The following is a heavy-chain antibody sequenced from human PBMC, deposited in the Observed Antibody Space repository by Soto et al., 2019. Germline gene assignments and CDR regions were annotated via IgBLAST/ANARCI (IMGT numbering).Heavy chain of an antibody. CDR3: AATYTVATITIDY. Sequence: SGQRSWKGSWFSISELLIDWVRETPGKGLEWMGGFDPEDGETIYAQKFQGRVTMTEDTSTDTAYMDLSSLRSEDTAVYYCAATYTVATITIDYWGQGTLVTVSS. D-gene: IGHD5-12*01. V-gene: IGHV1-24*01. CDR2: FDPEDGET. J-gene: IGHJ4*02. CDR1: WFSISELL.